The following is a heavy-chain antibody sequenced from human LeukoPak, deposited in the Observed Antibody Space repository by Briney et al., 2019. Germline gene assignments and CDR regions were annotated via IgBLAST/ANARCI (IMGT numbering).Heavy chain of an antibody. CDR2: ISPSGTDI. D-gene: IGHD6-6*01. Sequence: GGSLRLSCAVSGFTFTDTYMTWIRQAPGKGLESLSYISPSGTDISYADSVKGRFTISRDNAKNSLYLQMNSLRAEDTAVYYCARAHSWQLPEDWGQGTLVTVSS. V-gene: IGHV3-11*01. CDR1: GFTFTDTY. CDR3: ARAHSWQLPED. J-gene: IGHJ4*02.